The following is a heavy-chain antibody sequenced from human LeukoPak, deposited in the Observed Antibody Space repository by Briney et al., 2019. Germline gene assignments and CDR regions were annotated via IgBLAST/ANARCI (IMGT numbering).Heavy chain of an antibody. CDR3: AKSLNYGSGSYYPFNFDY. D-gene: IGHD3-10*01. CDR2: ISGSGGST. Sequence: GGSLRLSCAASGFTFSSYAMSWVRQAPGKGLEWVSAISGSGGSTYYADSVKGRFTISRDNSKNTLYLQMNSLRAEDTAVYYCAKSLNYGSGSYYPFNFDYWGQGTLVTVSS. CDR1: GFTFSSYA. J-gene: IGHJ4*02. V-gene: IGHV3-23*01.